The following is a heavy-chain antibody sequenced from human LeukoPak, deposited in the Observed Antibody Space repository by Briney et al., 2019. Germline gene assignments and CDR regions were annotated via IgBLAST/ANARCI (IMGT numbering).Heavy chain of an antibody. Sequence: ASVEVSCKASGYTFTKYYMHWVRQAPGQGLEWMGIINPGGGSTTYSQKFQGRVTMTRDTSTSTVYMELSSLRSEDTAVYYCARARTGDSDYWGQGTLVTVSS. D-gene: IGHD7-27*01. CDR3: ARARTGDSDY. CDR2: INPGGGST. J-gene: IGHJ4*02. CDR1: GYTFTKYY. V-gene: IGHV1-46*01.